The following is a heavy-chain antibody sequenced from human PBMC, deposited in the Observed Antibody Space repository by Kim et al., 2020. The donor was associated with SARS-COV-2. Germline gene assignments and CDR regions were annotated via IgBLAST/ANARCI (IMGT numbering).Heavy chain of an antibody. D-gene: IGHD3-22*01. CDR1: GFTFSSYS. CDR3: AREGARYYYDSSGYYPTYYFDY. CDR2: ISSSSSYI. V-gene: IGHV3-21*01. J-gene: IGHJ4*02. Sequence: GGSLRLSCAASGFTFSSYSMNWVRQAPGKGLEWVSSISSSSSYIYYADSVKGRFTISRDNAKNSLYLQMNSLRAEDTAVYYCAREGARYYYDSSGYYPTYYFDYWGQGTLVTVSS.